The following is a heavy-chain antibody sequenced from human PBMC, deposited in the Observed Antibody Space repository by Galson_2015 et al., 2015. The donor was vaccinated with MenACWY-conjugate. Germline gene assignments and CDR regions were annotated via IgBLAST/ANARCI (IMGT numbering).Heavy chain of an antibody. J-gene: IGHJ6*02. D-gene: IGHD1-26*01. CDR3: ARHPPGGRGMDV. V-gene: IGHV5-51*01. CDR2: ISPIDSKT. Sequence: SGAEVKQPGESLKLSCKASGYNFITYWIGWVRQVPGKGLEWVGLISPIDSKTRYSPAFEGRVTISADNSITTAYLQWNSLQASDTAMYYCARHPPGGRGMDVWGQGTTVTVSS. CDR1: GYNFITYW.